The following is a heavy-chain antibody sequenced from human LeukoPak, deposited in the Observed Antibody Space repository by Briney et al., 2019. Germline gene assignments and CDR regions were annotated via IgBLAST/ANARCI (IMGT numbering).Heavy chain of an antibody. V-gene: IGHV4-59*01. CDR3: TRGSIAYYYMDV. CDR1: GGSISSYY. CDR2: IYYSGST. D-gene: IGHD3-22*01. J-gene: IGHJ6*03. Sequence: SETLSLTRTVSGGSISSYYWSWIRQPPGKGLEWIGNIYYSGSTNYNPSLKSRVTISVDTSKNQFSLKLSSVTAADTAVYYCTRGSIAYYYMDVWGKGTTVTISS.